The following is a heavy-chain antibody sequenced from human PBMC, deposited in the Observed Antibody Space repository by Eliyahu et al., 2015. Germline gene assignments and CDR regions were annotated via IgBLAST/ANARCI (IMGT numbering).Heavy chain of an antibody. D-gene: IGHD4-17*01. J-gene: IGHJ5*02. CDR3: ARVRRPDYGDYAWFDP. CDR2: IIPIFGTA. V-gene: IGHV1-69*01. CDR1: GGTFSSYA. Sequence: QVQLVQPGAEVKKPGSSVKVSCKASGGTFSSYAISWVRQAPGQGLEWMGGIIPIFGTANYAQKFQGRVTITADESTSTAYMELSSLRSEDTAVYYCARVRRPDYGDYAWFDPWGQGTLVTVSS.